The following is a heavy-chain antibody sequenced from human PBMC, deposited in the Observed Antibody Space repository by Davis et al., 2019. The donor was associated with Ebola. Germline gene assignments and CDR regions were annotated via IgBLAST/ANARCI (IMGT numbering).Heavy chain of an antibody. CDR3: ARLSGLFSSSSGALYFDL. CDR1: GGSISSGTYY. D-gene: IGHD6-6*01. Sequence: SETLSLTCSVSGGSISSGTYYWGWVRQPPGKGLEWIGAIYYIGRTYYKSSLEGRVTISLDTSKNQFSLKVNSVTAADTAVYFCARLSGLFSSSSGALYFDLWGRGTLVSVSS. V-gene: IGHV4-39*07. CDR2: IYYIGRT. J-gene: IGHJ2*01.